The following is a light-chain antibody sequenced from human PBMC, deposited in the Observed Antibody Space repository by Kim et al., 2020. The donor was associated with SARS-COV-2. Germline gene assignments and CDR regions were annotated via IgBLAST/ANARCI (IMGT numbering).Light chain of an antibody. CDR1: QSVSSN. Sequence: EIVMTQSPATLSASPGERATLSCRASQSVSSNLAWYQQKPGQAPRLLIYGASTRATGIPARFSGSGSGTEFTLTISSLQSEDFAVYYCQQYNNWPGTFGQGTRLEIK. CDR2: GAS. V-gene: IGKV3-15*01. CDR3: QQYNNWPGT. J-gene: IGKJ5*01.